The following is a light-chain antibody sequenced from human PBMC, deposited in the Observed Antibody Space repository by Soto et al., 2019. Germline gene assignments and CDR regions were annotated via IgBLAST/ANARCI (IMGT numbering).Light chain of an antibody. CDR1: SSDVGGYNY. V-gene: IGLV2-14*01. Sequence: SALTQPASVSGSPGQSITISCTGTSSDVGGYNYVSWYQQDPGRAPKVIIYDVTKRPSGVSNRFSGSKSGNTASLTISGLQAEDEADYYCTSYTTTSSVVFGGGTKLTVL. CDR3: TSYTTTSSVV. J-gene: IGLJ2*01. CDR2: DVT.